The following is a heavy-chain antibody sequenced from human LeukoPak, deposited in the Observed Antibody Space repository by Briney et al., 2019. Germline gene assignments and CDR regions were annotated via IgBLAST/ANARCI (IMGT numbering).Heavy chain of an antibody. CDR1: GFTFSSYA. Sequence: GGSLRLSCAASGFTFSSYAMRWVRQAPGKRLEYVSAITNNGDSTYYANSVKGRFIISRDNSKNTLYLQMGSLRAEDMAVYYCARVGDKGACDYWGQGTLVTVSS. CDR3: ARVGDKGACDY. V-gene: IGHV3-64*01. CDR2: ITNNGDST. D-gene: IGHD3-16*01. J-gene: IGHJ4*02.